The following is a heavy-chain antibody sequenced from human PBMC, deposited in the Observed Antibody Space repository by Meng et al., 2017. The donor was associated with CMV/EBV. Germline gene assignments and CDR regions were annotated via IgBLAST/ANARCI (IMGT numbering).Heavy chain of an antibody. D-gene: IGHD3-3*01. V-gene: IGHV3-7*01. J-gene: IGHJ6*02. CDR1: GFTFSSYW. CDR3: ARDPPVLRFLEWPTGGMDV. CDR2: IKQDGSEK. Sequence: GESLKISCAASGFTFSSYWMSWVRQAPGKGLEWVANIKQDGSEKYYVDSVKGRFTISRDNAKNSLYLQMNSLRAEDTAVYYCARDPPVLRFLEWPTGGMDVWGQGTTVTVSS.